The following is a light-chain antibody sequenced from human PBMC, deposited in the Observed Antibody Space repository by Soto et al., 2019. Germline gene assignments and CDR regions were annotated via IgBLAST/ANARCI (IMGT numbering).Light chain of an antibody. CDR3: QQSYSTLGT. J-gene: IGKJ3*01. CDR1: QSIGTW. V-gene: IGKV1-5*03. CDR2: KAS. Sequence: DIQMTQSPSTLSASVGDRVTITCRASQSIGTWLAWYQQKPGKAPNLLIYKASTLESGVPSRFSGSGSGTDFTLTISSLQPEDFATYYCQQSYSTLGTFGPGTKVDIK.